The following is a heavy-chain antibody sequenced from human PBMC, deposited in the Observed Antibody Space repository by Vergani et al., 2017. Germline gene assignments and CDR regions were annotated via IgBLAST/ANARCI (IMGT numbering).Heavy chain of an antibody. CDR1: GGSISSSSYY. V-gene: IGHV4-39*01. J-gene: IGHJ6*02. Sequence: QLQLQESGPGLVKPSETLSLTCTVSGGSISSSSYYWGWIRQPPGKGLEWIGSIYYSGSTYYNPSLKSRVTISVDTSKNQFSLKLSSVTAADTAVYYCARAGDFWSGYPFYYYYGMDVWGQGTTVTVSS. CDR3: ARAGDFWSGYPFYYYYGMDV. CDR2: IYYSGST. D-gene: IGHD3-3*01.